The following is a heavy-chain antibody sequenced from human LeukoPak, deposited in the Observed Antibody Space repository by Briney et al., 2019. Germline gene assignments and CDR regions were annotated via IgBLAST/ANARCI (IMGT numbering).Heavy chain of an antibody. Sequence: PSETLSLTCAVYAGSFSGIYWSWIRHPQGKGLEWNGEINNSGSTNYNPSLRSRVTISVDTSKNQFSLKLNSVTAADTAVYYCARVIRRGPISIAAAGPDSRYYYYMDVWGKGTTVTVSS. CDR3: ARVIRRGPISIAAAGPDSRYYYYMDV. V-gene: IGHV4-34*01. CDR1: AGSFSGIY. CDR2: INNSGST. J-gene: IGHJ6*03. D-gene: IGHD6-13*01.